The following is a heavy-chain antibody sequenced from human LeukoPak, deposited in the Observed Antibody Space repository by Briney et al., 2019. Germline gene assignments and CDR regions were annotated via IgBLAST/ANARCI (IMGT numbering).Heavy chain of an antibody. CDR1: GFTFSYHW. D-gene: IGHD3-22*01. J-gene: IGHJ3*02. CDR2: IKQDGSEK. CDR3: ARVGGSYYYDSSGYYHEGDAFDI. Sequence: GGSLRLSCVASGFTFSYHWMNWVRQAPGKGLEWVAKIKQDGSEKNYLVESVKGRFTISRDNAKNTLYLEMNSLRAEDTAVYYCARVGGSYYYDSSGYYHEGDAFDIWGQGTMVTVSS. V-gene: IGHV3-7*02.